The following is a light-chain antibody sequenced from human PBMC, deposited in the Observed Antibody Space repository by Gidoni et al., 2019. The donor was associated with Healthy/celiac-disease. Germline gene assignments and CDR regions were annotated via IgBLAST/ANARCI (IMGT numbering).Light chain of an antibody. V-gene: IGKV1-39*01. CDR1: KSISSY. CDR3: QQSYSTPPIT. CDR2: AAS. Sequence: DIQMTTSPSSLSASVGDRVTINCRASKSISSYLNWYQQKPGKAPKLLIYAASSLQSRVPSRFSSSGSWTDFTITISSMQPEEFATYYCQQSYSTPPITFGGGTKVEIK. J-gene: IGKJ4*01.